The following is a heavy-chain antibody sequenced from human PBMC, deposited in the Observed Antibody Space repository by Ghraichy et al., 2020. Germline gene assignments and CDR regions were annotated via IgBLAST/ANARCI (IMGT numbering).Heavy chain of an antibody. CDR1: GFTFSGYA. CDR3: AKTGDSGWFYDY. CDR2: ITWNSAST. J-gene: IGHJ4*02. Sequence: ETLSLTCAASGFTFSGYAMSWVRQAPGKGLEWVSTITWNSASTRYADSVKGRSTISRDNYKHAVYLQVTSLREDDTAVYFCAKTGDSGWFYDYWGRGTLVTVSS. D-gene: IGHD6-19*01. V-gene: IGHV3-23*01.